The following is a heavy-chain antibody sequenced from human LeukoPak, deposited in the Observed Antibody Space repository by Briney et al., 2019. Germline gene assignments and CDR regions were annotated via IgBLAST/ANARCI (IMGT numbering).Heavy chain of an antibody. CDR1: GFTFSSYA. J-gene: IGHJ4*02. V-gene: IGHV3-30*04. Sequence: GGSLRLSCAASGFTFSSYAMHWVRQAPGKGLEWVAVISYDGSNKYYADSVKGRFTISRDNSKNTLYLQMNSLRAEDTAVYYCARDATDLGYSSSWGQGTLVTVSS. CDR2: ISYDGSNK. CDR3: ARDATDLGYSSS. D-gene: IGHD6-13*01.